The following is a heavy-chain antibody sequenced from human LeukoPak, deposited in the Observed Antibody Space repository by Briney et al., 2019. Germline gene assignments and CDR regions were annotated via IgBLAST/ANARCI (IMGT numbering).Heavy chain of an antibody. D-gene: IGHD6-13*01. CDR3: ARGYSSSLYSCFDP. CDR1: GLTFNSYA. Sequence: GGSLRLSCAASGLTFNSYAMGWVRQAPGKGLEWVSGISGSGGISYYADSVKGRFTISRDNSKNTLFLQMNSLRAEDTAVYYCARGYSSSLYSCFDPRGQGTLVTVSS. V-gene: IGHV3-23*01. J-gene: IGHJ5*02. CDR2: ISGSGGIS.